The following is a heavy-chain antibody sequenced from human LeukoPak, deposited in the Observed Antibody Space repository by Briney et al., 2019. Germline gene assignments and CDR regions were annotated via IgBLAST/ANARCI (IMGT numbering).Heavy chain of an antibody. D-gene: IGHD2-15*01. V-gene: IGHV1-2*02. CDR1: GYTFTGYH. CDR2: INPNSGGT. Sequence: GASVKVSCKTSGYTFTGYHMHWVRQAPGQGLEWMGWINPNSGGTNYAQKFQGRVTMTRDTSISTAYMELSRLRSDDTAVYYCARGPGCSGGSCYGNWFDPWGQGTLVTVSS. J-gene: IGHJ5*02. CDR3: ARGPGCSGGSCYGNWFDP.